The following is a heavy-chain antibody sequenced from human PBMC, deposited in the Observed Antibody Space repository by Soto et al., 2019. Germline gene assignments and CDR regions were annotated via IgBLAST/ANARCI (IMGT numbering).Heavy chain of an antibody. J-gene: IGHJ1*01. V-gene: IGHV1-3*01. Sequence: ASVKVSCKASGYTFTSYAMHWVRQAPGQRLEWMGWINAGNGNTKYSQKFQGRVTITRDTSASTAYMELSSLRSEDTAVYYCARGHSSGWYSVKHSGQGTLVTGSS. CDR1: GYTFTSYA. D-gene: IGHD6-19*01. CDR2: INAGNGNT. CDR3: ARGHSSGWYSVKH.